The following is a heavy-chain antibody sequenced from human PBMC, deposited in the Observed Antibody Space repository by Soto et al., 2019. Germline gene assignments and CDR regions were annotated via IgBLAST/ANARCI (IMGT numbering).Heavy chain of an antibody. CDR3: ARYCSGGTCYGVFDC. J-gene: IGHJ4*02. CDR2: IYYSGST. V-gene: IGHV4-39*01. Sequence: SETLSLTCSVSGGSISSSSYYWGWIRQPPGKGLGWIGSIYYSGSTYYNPSLKSRVTISVDTSKNQFSLKLSSATAADTAVYYCARYCSGGTCYGVFDCWGQGTLVTVSS. D-gene: IGHD2-15*01. CDR1: GGSISSSSYY.